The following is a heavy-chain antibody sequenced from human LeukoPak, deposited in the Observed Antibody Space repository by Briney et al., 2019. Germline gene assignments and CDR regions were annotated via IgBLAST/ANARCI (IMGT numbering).Heavy chain of an antibody. CDR3: AKDLNLYGSGTYELAY. V-gene: IGHV3-30*18. J-gene: IGHJ4*02. D-gene: IGHD3-10*01. CDR1: GFTFSSYG. CDR2: ISYDGSNK. Sequence: GGSLRLSCAASGFTFSSYGMHWVRQAPGKGLGWVAVISYDGSNKYYAGSVKGRFTISRDNSKNTLYLQMNTLRAEDTAVYYCAKDLNLYGSGTYELAYWGQGTLVTVSS.